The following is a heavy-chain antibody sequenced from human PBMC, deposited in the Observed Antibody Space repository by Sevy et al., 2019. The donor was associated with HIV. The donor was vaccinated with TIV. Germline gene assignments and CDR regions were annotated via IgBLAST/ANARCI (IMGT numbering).Heavy chain of an antibody. Sequence: SETLSLTCTVSGGSINSDHWNWIRQPPVKGLEWIGYVYYTGGTNYNPSLKNRVTMSVDRTKNQFSLKLTSVTAADTAVYYCARRNDFDIWGQGTMVTVSS. V-gene: IGHV4-59*08. CDR3: ARRNDFDI. CDR2: VYYTGGT. J-gene: IGHJ3*02. CDR1: GGSINSDH.